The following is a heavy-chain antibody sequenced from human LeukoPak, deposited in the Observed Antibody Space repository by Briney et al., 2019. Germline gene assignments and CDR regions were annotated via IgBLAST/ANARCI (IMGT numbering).Heavy chain of an antibody. D-gene: IGHD2-2*01. Sequence: SVKVSCKASGGTFSSYAISWVRQAPGQGLEWMGGIIPIFGTANYAQKFQGRVTITADESTSTAYMELSSLRSEDTAVYYCARGAVLPAAIDYYYYMDVWGRGTTVTISS. CDR2: IIPIFGTA. CDR3: ARGAVLPAAIDYYYYMDV. V-gene: IGHV1-69*13. J-gene: IGHJ6*03. CDR1: GGTFSSYA.